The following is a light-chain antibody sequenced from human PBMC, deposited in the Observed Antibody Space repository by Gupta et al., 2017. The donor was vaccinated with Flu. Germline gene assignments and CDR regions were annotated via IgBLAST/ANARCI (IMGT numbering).Light chain of an antibody. V-gene: IGKV3-11*01. CDR1: QSVSTY. Sequence: EIVLTQSPATLSLSPGERATLSCRASQSVSTYLAWYQQKPGQAPRLLIYDVSNRDTGIPARFSGSGSGTDLTLTISGREPEDFAVYFCQQRNNWPRLTFGGGTKVEMK. CDR2: DVS. J-gene: IGKJ4*01. CDR3: QQRNNWPRLT.